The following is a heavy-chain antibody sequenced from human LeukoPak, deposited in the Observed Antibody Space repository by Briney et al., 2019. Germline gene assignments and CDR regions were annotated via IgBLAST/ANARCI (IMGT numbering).Heavy chain of an antibody. CDR2: IKSSASTI. CDR1: GFTFSSYD. CDR3: ARTSVYYYGSGSYLKRRYNWFDP. Sequence: GGSLRLSCSASGFTFSSYDMNWVRQAPGKGLEWVSYIKSSASTIYYADSVKGRFTISRDKAKKSIYLQMNSLRAEDTAVYYCARTSVYYYGSGSYLKRRYNWFDPWGQGTLVTVSS. D-gene: IGHD3-10*01. V-gene: IGHV3-48*01. J-gene: IGHJ5*02.